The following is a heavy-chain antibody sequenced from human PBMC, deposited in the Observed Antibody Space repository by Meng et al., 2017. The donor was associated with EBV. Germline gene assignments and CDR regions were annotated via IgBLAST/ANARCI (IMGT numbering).Heavy chain of an antibody. V-gene: IGHV1-69*01. CDR2: LIPMVGAP. D-gene: IGHD3-10*01. J-gene: IGHJ4*02. Sequence: VQVVQAGAGVKKPGSSGKVSCRTSGGTFRSDAVSWVRQAPGQGLEWMGGLIPMVGAPHYAQKFQGRVTIIADESTSTHSMELNSLRSEDTAMYYCASESGRGFTPDYWGQGTLVTVSS. CDR1: GGTFRSDA. CDR3: ASESGRGFTPDY.